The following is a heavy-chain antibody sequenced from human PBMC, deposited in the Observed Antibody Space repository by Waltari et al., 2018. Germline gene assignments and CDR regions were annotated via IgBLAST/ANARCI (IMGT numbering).Heavy chain of an antibody. CDR1: GYTFTSYA. J-gene: IGHJ6*02. V-gene: IGHV7-4-1*02. CDR3: ARDLVSVLRFLEWLPKLGFGMDV. D-gene: IGHD3-3*01. Sequence: QVQLVQSGSELKKPGASVKVSCKASGYTFTSYAMNWVRQAPGQGLEWRGWINTNTGNPTYAQGFTGRFVFSLDTSVSTAYLQISSLKAEDTAVYYCARDLVSVLRFLEWLPKLGFGMDVWGQGTTVTVSS. CDR2: INTNTGNP.